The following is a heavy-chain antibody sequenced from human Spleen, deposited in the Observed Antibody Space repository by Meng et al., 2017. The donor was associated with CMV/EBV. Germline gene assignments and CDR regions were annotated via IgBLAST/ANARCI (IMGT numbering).Heavy chain of an antibody. CDR1: GYSFTSYG. D-gene: IGHD2-2*02. CDR3: ARDRDCSSTNCYTAKHYYYYGMDV. Sequence: ASVKVSCKASGYSFTSYGVTWVRQAPGLGLEWMGWISTYNGNTHYAQNFQGRLTMTTDTSTSTAYMEVRSLTSDDTAVYYCARDRDCSSTNCYTAKHYYYYGMDVWGQGTTVTVSS. J-gene: IGHJ6*02. CDR2: ISTYNGNT. V-gene: IGHV1-18*04.